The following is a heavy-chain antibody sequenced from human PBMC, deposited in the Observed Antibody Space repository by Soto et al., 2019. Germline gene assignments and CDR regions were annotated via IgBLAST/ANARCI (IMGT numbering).Heavy chain of an antibody. CDR2: ITSSGSTI. J-gene: IGHJ4*01. V-gene: IGHV3-48*03. D-gene: IGHD3-16*02. Sequence: GGSLRLSCAASGFTFSSYEMNWVRQAPGKGLEWVSYITSSGSTIYYTDSVKGRFTISRDNAKNSLYLQMNSLRAEDTAVYYCARGNSPVNVYWGHGTLVTVSS. CDR1: GFTFSSYE. CDR3: ARGNSPVNVY.